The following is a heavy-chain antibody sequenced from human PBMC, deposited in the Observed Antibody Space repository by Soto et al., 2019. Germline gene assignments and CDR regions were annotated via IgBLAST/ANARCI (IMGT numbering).Heavy chain of an antibody. V-gene: IGHV1-18*01. J-gene: IGHJ4*02. D-gene: IGHD2-15*01. Sequence: QVQLVQSGAEVKKPGASVKVSCKASGYTLTSYGISWVRQAPGQGLEWMGWINTYNGYTKYTQKLQGRVTMTTDTSTNTAYMERRSLRSDDTAVYYCARYCSGGSFHNGVPDYWGQGTLVTVSS. CDR2: INTYNGYT. CDR3: ARYCSGGSFHNGVPDY. CDR1: GYTLTSYG.